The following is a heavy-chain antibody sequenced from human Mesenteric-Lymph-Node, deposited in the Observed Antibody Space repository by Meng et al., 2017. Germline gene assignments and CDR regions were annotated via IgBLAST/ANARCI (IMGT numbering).Heavy chain of an antibody. Sequence: GESLKISCAASGFTFSSYEMNWVRQAPGKGLEWVSTIDGSGASTSYADSVQGRFTISRDNSKNTVYLQMTSLRVEDTAIYYCAKRWFGELTLDYWGQGTLVTVSS. CDR1: GFTFSSYE. D-gene: IGHD3-10*01. V-gene: IGHV3-23*01. CDR3: AKRWFGELTLDY. CDR2: IDGSGAST. J-gene: IGHJ4*02.